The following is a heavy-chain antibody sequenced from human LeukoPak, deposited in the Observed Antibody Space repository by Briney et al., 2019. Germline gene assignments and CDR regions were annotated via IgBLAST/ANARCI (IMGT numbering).Heavy chain of an antibody. J-gene: IGHJ6*04. CDR2: ISSDGGST. CDR1: GFTFSTYA. Sequence: GGSLRLSCAASGFTFSTYAMHWVRQAPGRGLEYVSGISSDGGSTFYANSVNGRFTISGDNSETTLYLQVDSLRTDDMAVYYCARSNDFWSGYLDVWGKGTTVIVSS. CDR3: ARSNDFWSGYLDV. D-gene: IGHD3-3*01. V-gene: IGHV3-64*01.